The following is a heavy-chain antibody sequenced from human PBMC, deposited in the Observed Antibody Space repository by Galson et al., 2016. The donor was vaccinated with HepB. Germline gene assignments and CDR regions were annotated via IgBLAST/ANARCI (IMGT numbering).Heavy chain of an antibody. D-gene: IGHD4-17*01. CDR3: ARRFGDYGGPFDY. Sequence: SETLSLTCSVSGSSIISTNWWTWVRQPPGKGPEWIGEVLHNGRTNYNPSLESRVSMSADKSKNQFSLKLSSVTAADTAVYYCARRFGDYGGPFDYWGQGTLVTVSS. V-gene: IGHV4-4*02. CDR2: VLHNGRT. CDR1: GSSIISTNW. J-gene: IGHJ4*02.